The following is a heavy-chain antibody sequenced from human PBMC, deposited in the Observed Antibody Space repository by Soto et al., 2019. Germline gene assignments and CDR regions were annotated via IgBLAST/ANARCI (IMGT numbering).Heavy chain of an antibody. J-gene: IGHJ4*02. CDR2: ISGSDGKT. D-gene: IGHD3-3*01. CDR3: ARWSYLDY. V-gene: IGHV3-23*01. CDR1: GFSFGSYA. Sequence: GGSLRLSCVASGFSFGSYALTWVRQAPGKGLEWVSTISGSDGKTFYADAVKGRSSISRDISQSTLYLQMNSLRADDTAIYYCARWSYLDYWGQGTRVTVSS.